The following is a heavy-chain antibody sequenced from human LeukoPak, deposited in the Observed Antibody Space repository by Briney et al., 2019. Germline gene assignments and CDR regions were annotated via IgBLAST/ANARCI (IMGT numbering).Heavy chain of an antibody. Sequence: PGGSLRLSCAASGFTFSSYAMSWVRQAPGKGLEWVSAISDSAYSTFYADSVKGRFTISRDNSKNTLYLQMNSLRAEDTAVYYCARRGGINGMDVWGQGTTVTVSS. CDR3: ARRGGINGMDV. V-gene: IGHV3-23*01. D-gene: IGHD3-10*01. CDR1: GFTFSSYA. J-gene: IGHJ6*02. CDR2: ISDSAYST.